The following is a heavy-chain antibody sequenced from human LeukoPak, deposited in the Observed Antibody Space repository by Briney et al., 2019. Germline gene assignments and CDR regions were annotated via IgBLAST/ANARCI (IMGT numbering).Heavy chain of an antibody. CDR3: ARDSSGFPDYFDY. CDR1: GFTFSSYA. D-gene: IGHD6-19*01. V-gene: IGHV3-30-3*01. J-gene: IGHJ4*02. Sequence: GGSLRLSCAASGFTFSSYAMHWVRQAPGKGLEWVAVISYDGSNKYYADSVKGRFTISRDNSKNTLYLQMNSLRAEDTAVHYCARDSSGFPDYFDYWGQGTLVTVSS. CDR2: ISYDGSNK.